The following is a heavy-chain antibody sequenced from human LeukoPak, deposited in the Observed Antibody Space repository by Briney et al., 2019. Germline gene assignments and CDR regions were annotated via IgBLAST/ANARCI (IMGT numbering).Heavy chain of an antibody. CDR1: GGSISWYY. CDR2: IYGSGST. J-gene: IGHJ4*02. V-gene: IGHV4-4*07. CDR3: ARDKDSGSFFDN. Sequence: SETLSLTCSVSGGSISWYYWSWVRQPAGKRLEWIGRIYGSGSTNYNPSLKSRVTMSVDTSKNQYSLKLSSVTAADTAVYYCARDKDSGSFFDNWGQGILVTVSS. D-gene: IGHD6-13*01.